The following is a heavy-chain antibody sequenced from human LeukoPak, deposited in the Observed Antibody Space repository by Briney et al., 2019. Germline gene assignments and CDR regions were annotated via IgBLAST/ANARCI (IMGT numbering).Heavy chain of an antibody. CDR3: ARAVWFGELSRFDP. V-gene: IGHV1-69*06. Sequence: SVKVSCKASGGTFSSYAISWVRQAPGQGLEWMGGIIPIFGTANYAQKFQGRVTITADKSTSTAYMELSSLRSEDTAVYYCARAVWFGELSRFDPWGQGTLVTVSS. CDR2: IIPIFGTA. D-gene: IGHD3-10*01. J-gene: IGHJ5*02. CDR1: GGTFSSYA.